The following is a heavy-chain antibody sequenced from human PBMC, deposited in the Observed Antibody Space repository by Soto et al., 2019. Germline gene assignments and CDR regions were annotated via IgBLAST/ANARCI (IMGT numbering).Heavy chain of an antibody. V-gene: IGHV4-34*01. CDR3: ARGGFYYCSGSYHY. J-gene: IGHJ4*02. CDR2: INHSGST. CDR1: GGSFSGYY. D-gene: IGHD3-10*01. Sequence: PSESLSLTCGVDGGSFSGYYWGWIRQPPGKGLEWIGEINHSGSTNYNPSLKSRVTISVDTSKNQFSLKLSSVTAADTAVYYCARGGFYYCSGSYHYRGQGNLVTASS.